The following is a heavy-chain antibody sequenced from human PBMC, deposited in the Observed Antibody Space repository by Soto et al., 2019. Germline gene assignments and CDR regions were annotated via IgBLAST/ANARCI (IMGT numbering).Heavy chain of an antibody. V-gene: IGHV3-21*01. CDR3: ARVSAAAGTVDY. D-gene: IGHD6-13*01. Sequence: EVQLVESGGGLVKPGGSLRLSCAASGFTFSSYSMNWVRQAPGKWLVWVSFISSSSSYIYYADSVKGRFTICRYNATDSLYLQMTSLRAEDTAVYYCARVSAAAGTVDYGGQGTLVTVSS. J-gene: IGHJ4*02. CDR2: ISSSSSYI. CDR1: GFTFSSYS.